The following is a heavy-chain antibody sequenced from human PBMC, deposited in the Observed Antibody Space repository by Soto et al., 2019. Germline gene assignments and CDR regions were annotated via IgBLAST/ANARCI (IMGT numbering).Heavy chain of an antibody. CDR3: ARAYGATWCFFGY. V-gene: IGHV3-66*01. D-gene: IGHD2-8*02. CDR1: GFTVNTYH. CDR2: LFSGGDT. J-gene: IGHJ4*02. Sequence: GGSLRLSCAASGFTVNTYHVSWVRQAPGKGLEWVAVLFSGGDTKYGDSMKGRVTLSRDNSKNTLYLQMNNLRAEDTAVYYCARAYGATWCFFGYWGQGSMVTVSS.